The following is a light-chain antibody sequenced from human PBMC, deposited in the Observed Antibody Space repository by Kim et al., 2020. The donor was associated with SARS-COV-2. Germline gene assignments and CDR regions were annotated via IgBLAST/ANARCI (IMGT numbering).Light chain of an antibody. CDR2: GKN. Sequence: ALGHTVRLTCQGDSLRSYYASWYQQKPGQAPVLVIYGKNNRPSGIPDRFSGSSSGNTASLTITGAQAEDEADYYCNSRDSSGNLYVFGTGTKVTVL. CDR3: NSRDSSGNLYV. CDR1: SLRSYY. V-gene: IGLV3-19*01. J-gene: IGLJ1*01.